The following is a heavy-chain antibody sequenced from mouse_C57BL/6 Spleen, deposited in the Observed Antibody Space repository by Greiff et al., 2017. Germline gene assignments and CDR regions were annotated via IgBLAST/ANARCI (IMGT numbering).Heavy chain of an antibody. Sequence: EVQRVESGGDLVKPGGSLKLSCAASGFTFSSYGMSWVRQTPDKRLEWVATISSVGSYTYYPDSVQGRFTISRDNSKNTLYLQMSSLKSDDTAMYSCARRPDGYYYAIDYWGQGTSVTVSS. CDR3: ARRPDGYYYAIDY. CDR1: GFTFSSYG. D-gene: IGHD2-3*01. CDR2: ISSVGSYT. J-gene: IGHJ4*01. V-gene: IGHV5-6*01.